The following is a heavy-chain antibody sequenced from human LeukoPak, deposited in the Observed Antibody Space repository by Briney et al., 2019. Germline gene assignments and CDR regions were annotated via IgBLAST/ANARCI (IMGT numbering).Heavy chain of an antibody. CDR3: ARGLDFEYGFGGNFGVWYFDL. D-gene: IGHD4-23*01. Sequence: ASVKVSCKASGYTFTRYDINWVRQATGQGLEWMGWMNPNTGNTGYAQRFQGRVTLTRNTSISTAYMELSSLRSEDTAVYYCARGLDFEYGFGGNFGVWYFDLWGRGTLVTVSS. CDR1: GYTFTRYD. J-gene: IGHJ2*01. CDR2: MNPNTGNT. V-gene: IGHV1-8*01.